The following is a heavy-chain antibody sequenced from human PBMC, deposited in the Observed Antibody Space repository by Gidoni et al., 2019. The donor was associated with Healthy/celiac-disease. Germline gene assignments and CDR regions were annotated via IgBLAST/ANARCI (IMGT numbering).Heavy chain of an antibody. CDR1: GFTFSSYA. Sequence: QVQLVESGGGVVQPGRSLRPPCAASGFTFSSYAMHWVRQAPGKGLEWVAVISYDGSNKYYADSVKGRFTISRDNSKNTLYLQMNSLRAEDTAVYYCAIGGYSYGFDYWGQGTLVTVSS. J-gene: IGHJ4*02. CDR3: AIGGYSYGFDY. V-gene: IGHV3-30-3*01. D-gene: IGHD5-18*01. CDR2: ISYDGSNK.